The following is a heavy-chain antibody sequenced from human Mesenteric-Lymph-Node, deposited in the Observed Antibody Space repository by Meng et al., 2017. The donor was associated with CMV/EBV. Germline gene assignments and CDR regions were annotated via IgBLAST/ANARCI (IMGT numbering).Heavy chain of an antibody. CDR3: ASGLRSTGDY. CDR2: ISDFGGST. D-gene: IGHD4-17*01. Sequence: GGSLRLSCAASGFTFRDYGMTWVRQAPGKGLEWVSGISDFGGSTYYADSVKGRFTISRDNAKNSLYLQMNSLRAEDTAVYYCASGLRSTGDYWGQGTLVTVSS. V-gene: IGHV3-23*01. J-gene: IGHJ4*02. CDR1: GFTFRDYG.